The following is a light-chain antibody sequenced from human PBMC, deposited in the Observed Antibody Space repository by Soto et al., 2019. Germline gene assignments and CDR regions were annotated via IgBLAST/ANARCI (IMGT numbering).Light chain of an antibody. CDR1: QSLVHSSGNTF. CDR2: KVF. J-gene: IGKJ2*03. CDR3: MQYAHWPHS. Sequence: DGLLTQSPLSLSVTVGQLASISCRSSQSLVHSSGNTFLSWFFQRPGQSPRRLIYKVFNRDSGAPDRFSGSGSGTHFTLQITRXEAEDVGVYYCMQYAHWPHSFGQGTKVDIK. V-gene: IGKV2-30*02.